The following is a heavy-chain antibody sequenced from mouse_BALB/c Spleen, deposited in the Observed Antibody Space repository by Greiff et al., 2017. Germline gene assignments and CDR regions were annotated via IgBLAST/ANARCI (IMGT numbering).Heavy chain of an antibody. D-gene: IGHD2-10*01. J-gene: IGHJ3*01. CDR3: ARGAYYGNYAWFAY. CDR1: GFTFSSYG. CDR2: ISSGGSYT. Sequence: EVKLMESGGDLVKPGGSLKLSCAASGFTFSSYGMSWVRQTPDKRLEWVATISSGGSYTYYPDTVTGRFTISRDNAKNTLYLEMSSLRSEDTAMYYCARGAYYGNYAWFAYWGQGTLVTVSA. V-gene: IGHV5-6*01.